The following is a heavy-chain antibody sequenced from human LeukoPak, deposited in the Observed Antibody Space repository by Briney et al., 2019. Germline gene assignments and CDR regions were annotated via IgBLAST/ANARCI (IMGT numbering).Heavy chain of an antibody. CDR3: ARFLLTTVTTLEKRNYFDY. V-gene: IGHV4-61*05. J-gene: IGHJ4*02. Sequence: PSETLSLTCTVSGGSISAGGYYWGWIRQPPGRGLEWIGYIYYSGSTNYNPSLKSRVTISVDTSKNQFSLKLSSVTAADTAVYYCARFLLTTVTTLEKRNYFDYWGQGTLVTVSS. CDR2: IYYSGST. CDR1: GGSISAGGYY. D-gene: IGHD4-17*01.